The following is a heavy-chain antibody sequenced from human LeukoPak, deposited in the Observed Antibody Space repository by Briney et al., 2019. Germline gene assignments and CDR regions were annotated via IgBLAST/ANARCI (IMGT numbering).Heavy chain of an antibody. CDR3: ARHKSGYYYDAFDI. CDR1: GGSISSYY. Sequence: SETLSLTCNVSGGSISSYYWSWVRQPPGKGLEYIGYVYYSGRTNYNTSLKSRVTISVDTSKKKFSLNLSSVTAADTAMYYCARHKSGYYYDAFDIWGQGTMVTVSS. D-gene: IGHD1-26*01. J-gene: IGHJ3*02. V-gene: IGHV4-59*08. CDR2: VYYSGRT.